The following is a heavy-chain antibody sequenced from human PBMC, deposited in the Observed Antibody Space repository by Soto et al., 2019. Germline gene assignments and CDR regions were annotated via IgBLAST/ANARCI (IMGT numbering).Heavy chain of an antibody. D-gene: IGHD2-2*01. CDR1: GYNFASYW. CDR2: IDPIDSYT. CDR3: ARRYCSSASCPRNYYGMDV. Sequence: PGESLKISCQGSGYNFASYWISWVRQMPGKGLEWMGRIDPIDSYTNYSPSFQGHVTISADKSISNAYLQWSSLKASDTAMYYCARRYCSSASCPRNYYGMDVWGQGTTVTVSS. V-gene: IGHV5-10-1*01. J-gene: IGHJ6*02.